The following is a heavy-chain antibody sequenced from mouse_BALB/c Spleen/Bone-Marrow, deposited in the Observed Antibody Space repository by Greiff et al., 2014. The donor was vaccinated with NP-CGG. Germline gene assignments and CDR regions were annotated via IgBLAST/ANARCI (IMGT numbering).Heavy chain of an antibody. D-gene: IGHD2-10*02. V-gene: IGHV1-74*04. CDR1: GYTFTSYW. CDR2: IDPYDSET. CDR3: ARGGYGNYGRFAY. J-gene: IGHJ3*01. Sequence: VKLQESGAELVRPGASVKLSCKASGYTFTSYWMNWVKQRPEQGLEWIGRIDPYDSETHYNQKLKDKAILTVDKSSSTAYMQLSSLTSEDSAVYYCARGGYGNYGRFAYWGQGTLVTVSA.